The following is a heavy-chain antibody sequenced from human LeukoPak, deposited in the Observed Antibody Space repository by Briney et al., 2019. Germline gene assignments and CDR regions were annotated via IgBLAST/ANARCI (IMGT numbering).Heavy chain of an antibody. V-gene: IGHV3-21*01. CDR2: ISSSSSYI. Sequence: PGGSLRLSCAASGFTFSSYSMDWVRQAPGKGLERVSSISSSSSYIYYADSVKGRFTISRDNAKNSLYLQMNSLRAEDTAVYYCARWPVPYYYGSGKAGAFDIWGQGTMVTVSS. CDR1: GFTFSSYS. D-gene: IGHD3-10*01. J-gene: IGHJ3*02. CDR3: ARWPVPYYYGSGKAGAFDI.